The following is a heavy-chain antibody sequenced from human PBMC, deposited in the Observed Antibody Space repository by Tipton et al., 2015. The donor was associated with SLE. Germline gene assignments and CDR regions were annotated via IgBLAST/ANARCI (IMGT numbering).Heavy chain of an antibody. V-gene: IGHV1-2*02. D-gene: IGHD4-17*01. Sequence: QSGAEVKEPGASVTVSCKASGYSFTDYYIHWLRQAPGQGLEWLGWINPNSGDTIYAQKFQGRVTMTRDTSINTVYMELNSLISDDTAVYYCARVGYDYGDYGGGAFDSWGRGTMVTVSS. CDR1: GYSFTDYY. CDR2: INPNSGDT. CDR3: ARVGYDYGDYGGGAFDS. J-gene: IGHJ3*01.